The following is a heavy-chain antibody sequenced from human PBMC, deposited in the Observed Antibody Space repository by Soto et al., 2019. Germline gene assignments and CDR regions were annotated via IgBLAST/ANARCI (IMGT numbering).Heavy chain of an antibody. CDR3: ARRVEPADYYYYYMAF. D-gene: IGHD1-1*01. J-gene: IGHJ6*03. CDR1: GGSISSYY. V-gene: IGHV4-59*08. CDR2: IYYSGST. Sequence: SETLSLTCTVSGGSISSYYWSWIRQPPGKGLEWIGYIYYSGSTNYNPSLKSRVTISVDTFKNQFSLKLSSVTAADTAVYYCARRVEPADYYYYYMAFGGKGTTVTVSS.